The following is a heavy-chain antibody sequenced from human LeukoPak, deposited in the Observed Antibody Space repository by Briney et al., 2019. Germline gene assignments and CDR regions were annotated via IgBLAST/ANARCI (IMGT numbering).Heavy chain of an antibody. J-gene: IGHJ4*02. CDR2: IDPSDSYT. D-gene: IGHD5-12*01. CDR1: GYTFTNYW. V-gene: IGHV5-10-1*01. Sequence: GESLKISCKGCGYTFTNYWISWVRQMPGKRLEWMGRIDPSDSYTNYNPSFRGHITISADKSSSTAYLHWSSLKASDTAMYFCARQYSGYDYYFDYWGQGILVTVSS. CDR3: ARQYSGYDYYFDY.